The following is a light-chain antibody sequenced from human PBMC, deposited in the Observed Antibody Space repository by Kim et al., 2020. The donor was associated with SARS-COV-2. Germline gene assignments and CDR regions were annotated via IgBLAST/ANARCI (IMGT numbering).Light chain of an antibody. V-gene: IGLV2-14*03. CDR2: GVS. J-gene: IGLJ3*02. Sequence: QSALTQPASVSGSPGQSITISCTGISSAAGAYNYVSWYQQHPGKAPKLMIYGVSNRPSGVSFRFSGSKSGNTASLTISGLQAEDEADYYCISYTTSSTGVLGGGTQLTVL. CDR3: ISYTTSSTGV. CDR1: SSAAGAYNY.